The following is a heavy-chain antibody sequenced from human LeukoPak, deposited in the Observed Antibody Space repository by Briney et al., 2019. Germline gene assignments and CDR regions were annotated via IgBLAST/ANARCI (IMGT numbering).Heavy chain of an antibody. Sequence: PSETLSLTCTVSGGSISNYYWSWIRQPPGRGLEWIGYIYYSGSTNYNPSLKGRVTISVDTSKNLFSLKLSSVTAADTAVYYCATTLPNSSGYYGWYFDLWGRGALVTVSS. CDR3: ATTLPNSSGYYGWYFDL. J-gene: IGHJ2*01. V-gene: IGHV4-59*01. D-gene: IGHD3-22*01. CDR2: IYYSGST. CDR1: GGSISNYY.